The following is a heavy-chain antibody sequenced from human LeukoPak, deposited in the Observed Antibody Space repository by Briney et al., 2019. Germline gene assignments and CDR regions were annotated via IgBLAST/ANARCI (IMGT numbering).Heavy chain of an antibody. CDR2: INPNNGGT. V-gene: IGHV1-2*02. CDR3: ARDSYYFDY. CDR1: GYTFTRYY. D-gene: IGHD6-6*01. J-gene: IGHJ4*02. Sequence: GASVKVSCKASGYTFTRYYMHWVRQAPGQGLEWMGWINPNNGGTNYAKKFQGRVTMTRDTSISTAYMELSRLRSDHTAVYYCARDSYYFDYWGQGTLVTVSS.